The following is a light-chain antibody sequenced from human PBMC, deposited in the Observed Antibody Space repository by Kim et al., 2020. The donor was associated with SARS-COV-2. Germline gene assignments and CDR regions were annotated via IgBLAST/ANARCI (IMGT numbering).Light chain of an antibody. J-gene: IGLJ2*01. V-gene: IGLV2-14*03. CDR1: SSDVGGYNY. Sequence: SITSSCTGTSSDVGGYNYVSWYQQHPGKAPKLIIYDVSKRPSGVSNRFSGSKSGNTASLTISGLRAEDEADYYCSSYTTTSTPHVVFGGGTQLTVL. CDR3: SSYTTTSTPHVV. CDR2: DVS.